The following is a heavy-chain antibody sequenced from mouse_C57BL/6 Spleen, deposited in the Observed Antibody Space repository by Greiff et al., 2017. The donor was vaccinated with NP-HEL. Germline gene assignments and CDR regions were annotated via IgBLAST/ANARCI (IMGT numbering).Heavy chain of an antibody. CDR3: ARDNDGRSFDY. J-gene: IGHJ2*01. CDR1: GYSITSGYY. Sequence: ESGPGLVKPSQSLSLTCSVTGYSITSGYYWNWIRQFPGNKLEWMGYISYDGSNTYNPSLKNRIFLTPDTSKNQCVLKLKSVTTEDTATYDGARDNDGRSFDYWGQGTTRTVSS. D-gene: IGHD1-1*01. V-gene: IGHV3-6*01. CDR2: ISYDGSN.